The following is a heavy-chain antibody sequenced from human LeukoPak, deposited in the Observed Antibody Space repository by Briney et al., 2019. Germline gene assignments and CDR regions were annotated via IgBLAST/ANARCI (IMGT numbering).Heavy chain of an antibody. D-gene: IGHD5-18*01. CDR2: ILYDGSNK. Sequence: GGSLRLSCAASGFTFSSYGMHWVRQAPGKGLEWVAVILYDGSNKYYADSVKGRFTISRDNSKNTLYLQMNSLRAEDTAVYYCAKGNRLLIPPPYYYYYGMDVWGQGTTVTVSS. J-gene: IGHJ6*02. CDR3: AKGNRLLIPPPYYYYYGMDV. CDR1: GFTFSSYG. V-gene: IGHV3-30*18.